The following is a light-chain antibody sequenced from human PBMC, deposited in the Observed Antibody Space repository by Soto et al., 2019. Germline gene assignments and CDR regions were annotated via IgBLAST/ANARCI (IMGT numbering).Light chain of an antibody. V-gene: IGLV2-8*01. J-gene: IGLJ1*01. Sequence: QSVLTQPPSASGSPGQSVTISCTGTSSDVGAYHYVSWYQQHPGKAPKLMIYEVSKRPSGVSDRFSGSKSGNTASLTVSGLRAEDEADYYCSAYSAGISLLVFGSGTKLTVL. CDR3: SAYSAGISLLV. CDR2: EVS. CDR1: SSDVGAYHY.